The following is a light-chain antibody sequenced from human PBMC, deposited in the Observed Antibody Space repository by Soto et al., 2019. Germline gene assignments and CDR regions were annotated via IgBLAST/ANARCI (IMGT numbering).Light chain of an antibody. CDR3: QQYGSSPT. CDR2: GAS. CDR1: QSVSSNK. Sequence: TQSRANVSLSPGDTPTLPCRASQSVSSNKLAWYQQKPGQAPRLLICGASSRAAGIPDRFSGSGSGTDFTLTISRLEPEDFAVYNCQQYGSSPTFGEGTKVDIK. J-gene: IGKJ1*01. V-gene: IGKV3-20*01.